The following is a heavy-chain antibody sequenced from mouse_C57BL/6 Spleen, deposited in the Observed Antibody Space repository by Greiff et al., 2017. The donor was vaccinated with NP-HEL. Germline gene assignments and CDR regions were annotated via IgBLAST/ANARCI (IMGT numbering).Heavy chain of an antibody. D-gene: IGHD2-2*01. J-gene: IGHJ4*01. V-gene: IGHV1-18*01. CDR2: INPNNGGT. CDR1: GYTFTDYN. Sequence: EVQLQQSGPELVKPGASVKIPCKASGYTFTDYNMDWVKQSHGKSLEWIGDINPNNGGTIYNQKFKGKATLTVDKSSSTAYMELRSLTSEDTAVYYCARATMVTTKYYAMDYWGQGTSVTVSS. CDR3: ARATMVTTKYYAMDY.